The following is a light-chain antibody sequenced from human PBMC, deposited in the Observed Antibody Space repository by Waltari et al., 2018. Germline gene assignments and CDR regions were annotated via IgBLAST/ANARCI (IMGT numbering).Light chain of an antibody. J-gene: IGKJ1*01. Sequence: EIVLTQSPATLSLSPGERATLSCRASQSVTGYGYLAWYQQKPGQAPRLLIYDASNRAMGSAGRFSCSWSGTDGTRRRSSLEPEDFAIYYCQLTRSFGQGTRVEIK. CDR3: QLTRS. CDR2: DAS. V-gene: IGKV3-11*01. CDR1: QSVTGYGY.